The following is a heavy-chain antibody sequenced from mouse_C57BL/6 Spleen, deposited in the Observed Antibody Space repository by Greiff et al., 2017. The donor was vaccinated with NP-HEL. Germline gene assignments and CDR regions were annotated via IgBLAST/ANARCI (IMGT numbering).Heavy chain of an antibody. CDR3: AREGDITTVVAPLDY. CDR2: IDPSDSYT. V-gene: IGHV1-59*01. J-gene: IGHJ2*01. Sequence: QVQLQQPGAELVRPGTSVKLSCKASGYTFTSYWMHWVKQRPGQGLEWIGVIDPSDSYTNYNQKFKGKATLTVDPSSSTAYMQLSSLTSEDSAVYYCAREGDITTVVAPLDYWGQGTTLTVSS. D-gene: IGHD1-1*01. CDR1: GYTFTSYW.